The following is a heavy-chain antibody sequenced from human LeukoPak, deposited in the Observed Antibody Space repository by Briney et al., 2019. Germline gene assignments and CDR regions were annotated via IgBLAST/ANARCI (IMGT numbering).Heavy chain of an antibody. CDR3: ARLSYYGSGSPRKYAFDI. CDR2: INHSGST. CDR1: GGSLRGYY. V-gene: IGHV4-34*01. D-gene: IGHD3-10*01. Sequence: SETLSLTCVVFGGSLRGYYWTWIRQPPGKGLEWIGEINHSGSTNYNPSLKSRVTISVDTSKNQFSLKLSSVTAADTAVYYCARLSYYGSGSPRKYAFDIWGQGTMVTVSS. J-gene: IGHJ3*02.